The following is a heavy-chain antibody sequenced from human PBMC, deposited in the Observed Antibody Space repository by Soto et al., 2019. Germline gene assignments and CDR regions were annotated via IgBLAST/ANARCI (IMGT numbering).Heavy chain of an antibody. D-gene: IGHD6-13*01. CDR1: GFTFSSYG. Sequence: QVQLVESGGGVVQPGRSLRLSCAASGFTFSSYGMHWVRQAPGKGLEWVAVIWYDGSNKYYADSVKGRFTISRDNSKNTLYLQMNSLRAEDTAVYYCARGGSSWSSFDYWGQGTLVTVSS. CDR3: ARGGSSWSSFDY. V-gene: IGHV3-33*01. J-gene: IGHJ4*02. CDR2: IWYDGSNK.